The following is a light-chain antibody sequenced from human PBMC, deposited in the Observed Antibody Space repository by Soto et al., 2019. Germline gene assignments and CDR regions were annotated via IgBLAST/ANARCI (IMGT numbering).Light chain of an antibody. CDR3: QQSYSPPFT. Sequence: DIQMTQSPSSLSASVGDRVTITCRASQGINNYLAWYQQRPGKVPKLLIYAASTLQSGVPSRFRGSRSGTDFTLPISRLQPEDFATYFCQQSYSPPFTFGPGTKVDI. CDR1: QGINNY. V-gene: IGKV1-27*01. J-gene: IGKJ3*01. CDR2: AAS.